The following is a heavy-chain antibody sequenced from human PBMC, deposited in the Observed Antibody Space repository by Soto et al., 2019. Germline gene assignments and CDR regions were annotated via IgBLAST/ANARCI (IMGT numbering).Heavy chain of an antibody. V-gene: IGHV1-18*01. Sequence: QVQLVQSGAEVKKPGASVKVSCKASGYTFTHYGITWVRQAPGQGLEWMGWINSFSGDTNYPQKLQGRLTMTTDTSTNTVYMELRNLRSDDTAVYYCARDRHSGGKYWYFDIWGRGNLVTVSS. CDR1: GYTFTHYG. J-gene: IGHJ2*01. D-gene: IGHD2-15*01. CDR2: INSFSGDT. CDR3: ARDRHSGGKYWYFDI.